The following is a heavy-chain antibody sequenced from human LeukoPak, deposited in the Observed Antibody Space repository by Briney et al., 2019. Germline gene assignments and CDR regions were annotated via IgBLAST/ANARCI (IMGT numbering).Heavy chain of an antibody. CDR3: ARATGLVVFDY. V-gene: IGHV3-48*01. J-gene: IGHJ4*02. D-gene: IGHD2-15*01. CDR2: ISSSSSTV. Sequence: PGGSLRLSCAPSGFTLSSYSMNWVRQAPGKGREWVSYISSSSSTVYYADSVKGRFTISRDNAKNSLYLQMNSLRAEDTAVYYCARATGLVVFDYWGQGTLVTVSS. CDR1: GFTLSSYS.